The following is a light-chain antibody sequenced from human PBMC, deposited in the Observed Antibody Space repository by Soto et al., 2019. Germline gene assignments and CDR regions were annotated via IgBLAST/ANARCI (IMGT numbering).Light chain of an antibody. Sequence: EIVLTQSPATLSLSPGDRATLSCRASQGISSDLVWYQQKPGQAPSLLIYDAFNRANGIPVRFSGSGSGTDFSLTISSLEPEDFAVYYCQHRYNWPITFGGGTKVEIK. J-gene: IGKJ4*01. CDR1: QGISSD. CDR2: DAF. V-gene: IGKV3-11*01. CDR3: QHRYNWPIT.